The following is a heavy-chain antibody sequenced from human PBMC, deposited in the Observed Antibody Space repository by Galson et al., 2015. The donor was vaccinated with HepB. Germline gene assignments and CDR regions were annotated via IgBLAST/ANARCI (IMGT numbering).Heavy chain of an antibody. CDR1: GFTFSSYG. CDR3: AKGLGIAAAGIPYY. Sequence: SLRLSCAASGFTFSSYGMHWVRQAPGKGLEWVAFIRYDGSNKYYADSVKGRFTISRDNSKNTLYLQMNSLRAEDTAVYYCAKGLGIAAAGIPYYWGQGTLVTVSS. J-gene: IGHJ4*02. V-gene: IGHV3-30*02. CDR2: IRYDGSNK. D-gene: IGHD6-13*01.